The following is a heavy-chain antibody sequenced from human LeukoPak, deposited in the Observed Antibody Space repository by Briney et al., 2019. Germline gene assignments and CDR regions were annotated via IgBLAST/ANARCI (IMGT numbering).Heavy chain of an antibody. J-gene: IGHJ4*02. CDR3: AREYSYGYFDY. CDR2: INPNSGGT. Sequence: ASVKVSCKASGYTFTGYYMHWVRQAPAQGLEWMGWINPNSGGTNYAQKSQGRVTMTRDTSISTAYMELSRLRSDDTAVYYCAREYSYGYFDYWGQGTLVTVSS. CDR1: GYTFTGYY. D-gene: IGHD5-18*01. V-gene: IGHV1-2*02.